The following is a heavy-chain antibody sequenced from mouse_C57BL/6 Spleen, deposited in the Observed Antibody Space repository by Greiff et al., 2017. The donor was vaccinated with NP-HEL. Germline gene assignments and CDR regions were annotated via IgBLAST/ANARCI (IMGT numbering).Heavy chain of an antibody. CDR2: IHPNSGST. J-gene: IGHJ3*01. D-gene: IGHD2-4*01. CDR1: GYTFTSYW. Sequence: VQLQQPGAELVKPGASVKLSCKASGYTFTSYWMHWVKQRPGQGLEWIGMIHPNSGSTNYNEKFKSKATLTVDKSSSTAYMQLSSLTSEDSAVYYCASDDYDRPFAYWGQGTLVTVSA. CDR3: ASDDYDRPFAY. V-gene: IGHV1-64*01.